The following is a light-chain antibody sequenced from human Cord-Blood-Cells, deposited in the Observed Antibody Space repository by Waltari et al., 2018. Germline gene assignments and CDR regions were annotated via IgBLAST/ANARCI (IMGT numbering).Light chain of an antibody. CDR2: DVS. V-gene: IGLV2-14*03. J-gene: IGLJ1*01. CDR3: SSYTSSSTWV. Sequence: QSALTQPASVSGSPGQSITISCTGPSSDVGGYNYVSWYQQHPGKAPKLMIYDVSNRPSGVSNRFSGSKSGNTASLTISGLQAEDEADYYCSSYTSSSTWVFGTGTKVTVL. CDR1: SSDVGGYNY.